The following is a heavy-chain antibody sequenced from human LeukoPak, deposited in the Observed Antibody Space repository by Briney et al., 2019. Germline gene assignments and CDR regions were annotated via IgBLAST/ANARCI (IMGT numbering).Heavy chain of an antibody. CDR3: AKDRRGGSYYAATLDI. J-gene: IGHJ3*02. V-gene: IGHV3-23*01. CDR2: ISDSGDIT. D-gene: IGHD1-26*01. CDR1: GFTFSSYE. Sequence: GGSLRLSCAASGFTFSSYEMNWVRQAPGKGLEWVSGISDSGDITYYADSVKGRFTISRDNSKNTLYVQMNSLRVEDTAVYFCAKDRRGGSYYAATLDIWGPGTMVTVSS.